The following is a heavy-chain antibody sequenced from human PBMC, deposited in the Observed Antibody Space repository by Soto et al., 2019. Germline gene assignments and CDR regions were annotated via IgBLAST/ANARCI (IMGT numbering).Heavy chain of an antibody. CDR2: IFWDDDK. D-gene: IGHD3-3*01. Sequence: SGPTLVNPTQTLTRTFTFSGFSLITILVSVGWIRHAPRKAPEWLAFIFWDDDKRYSPSLENRLTITKDTSKNQVVLTMTNMDPVDTATYYCARIFDFWSGYYFSYWGRGTLVTVSS. CDR1: GFSLITILVS. V-gene: IGHV2-5*02. J-gene: IGHJ4*02. CDR3: ARIFDFWSGYYFSY.